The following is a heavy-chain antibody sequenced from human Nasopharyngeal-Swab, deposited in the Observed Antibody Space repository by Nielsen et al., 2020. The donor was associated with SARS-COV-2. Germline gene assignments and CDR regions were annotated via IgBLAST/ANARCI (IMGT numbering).Heavy chain of an antibody. CDR2: IKNKINGETT. CDR1: GFTFSNAW. J-gene: IGHJ4*02. V-gene: IGHV3-15*01. Sequence: GESLKISCAASGFTFSNAWMSWVRQAPGKGLEWVGRIKNKINGETTDYAAPVKGRFTISRDDSTNTLHLQMNSLKIEDTAVYYCTTVELWFGDDYWGQGALVTVSS. D-gene: IGHD3-10*01. CDR3: TTVELWFGDDY.